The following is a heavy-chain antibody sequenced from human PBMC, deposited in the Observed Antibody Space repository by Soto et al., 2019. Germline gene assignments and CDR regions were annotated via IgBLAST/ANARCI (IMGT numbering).Heavy chain of an antibody. V-gene: IGHV4-59*01. D-gene: IGHD5-12*01. CDR2: ISFSGAT. CDR1: GVSITSYF. CDR3: ARDRRDGYKGYFEF. Sequence: SETLSLTCTVSGVSITSYFWSWIRQTPGKGLDWIGSISFSGATYSNPSLKGRAALSVDTSENHLSLTLNSVSSADTAVYFCARDRRDGYKGYFEFWGQGNQATVSS. J-gene: IGHJ4*02.